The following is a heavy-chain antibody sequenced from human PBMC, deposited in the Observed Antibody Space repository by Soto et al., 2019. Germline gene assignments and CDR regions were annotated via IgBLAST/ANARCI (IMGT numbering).Heavy chain of an antibody. V-gene: IGHV4-4*07. Sequence: PSETLSLTCTVSGGSISSYSWSWIRQPAGRGLEWIGRIYSSGSTNYNPSLKSRVTMPVDTSKNQFSLKLSSVTAADTAVYYCARETAAAGTNWFDPWGQRTQVPASS. CDR3: ARETAAAGTNWFDP. CDR2: IYSSGST. J-gene: IGHJ5*02. D-gene: IGHD6-13*01. CDR1: GGSISSYS.